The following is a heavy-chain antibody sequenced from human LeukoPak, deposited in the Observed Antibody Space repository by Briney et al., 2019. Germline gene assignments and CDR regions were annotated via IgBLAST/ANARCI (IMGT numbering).Heavy chain of an antibody. V-gene: IGHV4-30-4*08. J-gene: IGHJ4*02. D-gene: IGHD1-26*01. CDR3: ARVEQGVDY. CDR1: GGSISSSSYY. Sequence: SETLSLTCTVSGGSISSSSYYWGWIRQPPGKGLEWIGYIYYSGSTYYNPSLKSRVTISVDTSKNQFSLKLSSVTAADTAVYYCARVEQGVDYWGQGTLVTVSS. CDR2: IYYSGST.